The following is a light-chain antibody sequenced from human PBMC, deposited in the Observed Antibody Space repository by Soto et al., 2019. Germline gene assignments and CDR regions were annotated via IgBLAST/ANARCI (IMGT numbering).Light chain of an antibody. Sequence: QSALTQPASVSGSPGQSITISCTGTSSDVGGYNYVSWYQQQPGKAPKLMIYDVSNRPSEVSNRFSGSKSGNTASLTISGLQAEDEADYYCSSYTSSSHVVFGGGTKVTAL. V-gene: IGLV2-14*01. CDR2: DVS. CDR3: SSYTSSSHVV. CDR1: SSDVGGYNY. J-gene: IGLJ2*01.